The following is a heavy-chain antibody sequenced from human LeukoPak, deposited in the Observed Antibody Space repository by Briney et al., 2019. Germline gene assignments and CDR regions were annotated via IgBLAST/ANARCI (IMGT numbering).Heavy chain of an antibody. D-gene: IGHD2-15*01. CDR3: ARVGWWYYFDY. CDR1: GGSISSYY. J-gene: IGHJ4*02. CDR2: IYYSGST. Sequence: SETLSLTCTVSGGSISSYYWSWIRQPPGRGLEWIGYIYYSGSTNYNPSLKSRVTISVDTSKNQLSLKLSSVTAADTAVYYCARVGWWYYFDYWGQGTLVTVSS. V-gene: IGHV4-59*01.